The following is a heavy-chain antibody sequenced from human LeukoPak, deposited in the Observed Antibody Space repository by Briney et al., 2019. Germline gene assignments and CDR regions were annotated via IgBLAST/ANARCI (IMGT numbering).Heavy chain of an antibody. Sequence: GRSLRLSCAASGFTFSSYAMHWVRQAPGKGLEWVAVISYDGSNKYYADSVKGRFTISRDNSKNTLYLQMNSLRSEDTAVYYCARRDSSGWYVFDYWGQGTLVTVSS. D-gene: IGHD6-19*01. J-gene: IGHJ4*02. CDR2: ISYDGSNK. V-gene: IGHV3-30-3*01. CDR1: GFTFSSYA. CDR3: ARRDSSGWYVFDY.